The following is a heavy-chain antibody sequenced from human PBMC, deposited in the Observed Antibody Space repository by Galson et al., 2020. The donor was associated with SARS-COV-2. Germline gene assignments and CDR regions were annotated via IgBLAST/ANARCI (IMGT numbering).Heavy chain of an antibody. CDR2: IYYGGST. J-gene: IGHJ3*02. Sequence: ASETLSLTCTVSGGSISSSSYYWGWIRQPPGKGLEWIGSIYYGGSTYYNPSLKSRVTMSVDTSKNHFSLKLSSVTAADTAIYYCARQNRIMGAYYGPFDIWGQGTMVTVSS. D-gene: IGHD1-26*01. CDR1: GGSISSSSYY. V-gene: IGHV4-39*01. CDR3: ARQNRIMGAYYGPFDI.